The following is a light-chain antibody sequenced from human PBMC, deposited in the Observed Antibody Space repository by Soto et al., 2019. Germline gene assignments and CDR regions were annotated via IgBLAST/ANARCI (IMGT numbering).Light chain of an antibody. J-gene: IGKJ4*01. Sequence: EIVLTQSPGTLSLSPGERATLSGRASQSVSSSYLAWYQQKPGQAPRLLIYGASSRATGIPDRFSGSGSGTDFTLTISRLEPEDFAVYYCQQYGSSLFTFGGGTKVEIK. CDR1: QSVSSSY. CDR3: QQYGSSLFT. V-gene: IGKV3-20*01. CDR2: GAS.